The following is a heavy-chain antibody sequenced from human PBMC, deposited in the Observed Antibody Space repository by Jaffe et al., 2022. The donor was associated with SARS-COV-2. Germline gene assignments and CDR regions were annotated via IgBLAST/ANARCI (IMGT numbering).Heavy chain of an antibody. V-gene: IGHV2-5*02. Sequence: QITLRQSGPTLMEPTQTLTLTCTFSGLSLITHGEGVGWVRQPPGKALEWLAIIYWDDDERYSPSLRSRLIITKDISRNQVVLTMTDMDVVDTATYYCVHRRAYSPVTNWGQGTRVAVSS. D-gene: IGHD4-17*01. CDR2: IYWDDDE. CDR1: GLSLITHGEG. J-gene: IGHJ4*02. CDR3: VHRRAYSPVTN.